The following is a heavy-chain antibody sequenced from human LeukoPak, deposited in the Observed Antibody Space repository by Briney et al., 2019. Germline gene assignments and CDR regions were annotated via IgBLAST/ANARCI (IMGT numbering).Heavy chain of an antibody. Sequence: GASVKVSCKTSGYTFSTYGITWERQAPGQGFQWMGWISAHSGNTKYAENFQGRISLTTDTSATTAYMELRSLTSDDTAVYYCARDLSSGGWTLEFDYWGQGSLVTVAS. CDR2: ISAHSGNT. D-gene: IGHD1-1*01. CDR3: ARDLSSGGWTLEFDY. V-gene: IGHV1-18*01. CDR1: GYTFSTYG. J-gene: IGHJ4*02.